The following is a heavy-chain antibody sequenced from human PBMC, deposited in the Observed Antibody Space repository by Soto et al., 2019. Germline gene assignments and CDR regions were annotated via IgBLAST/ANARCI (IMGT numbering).Heavy chain of an antibody. V-gene: IGHV3-7*02. CDR1: GFTFSRQW. CDR2: INQDESDK. D-gene: IGHD3-10*01. J-gene: IGHJ4*02. Sequence: EVQLVDSGGGLVQPGGSLRLSCAASGFTFSRQWMTWVRQAPGKGLEWVASINQDESDKYYVDSVKGRFTISRDNAKSSLFLQMNSLRAEDTAVYFCATHALFLSRPLDYCGQGTLVIVSS. CDR3: ATHALFLSRPLDY.